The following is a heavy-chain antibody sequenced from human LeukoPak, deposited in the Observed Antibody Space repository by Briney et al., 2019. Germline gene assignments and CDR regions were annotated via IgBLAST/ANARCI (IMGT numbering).Heavy chain of an antibody. Sequence: ASVKVSCKASGYTFTSYYMHWVRQAPGQGLEWMGIINPSGGSTSYAQKLQGRVTMTTDTSTSTAYMELRSLRSDDTAVYYCARIKDRALDYWGQGTLVTVSS. CDR3: ARIKDRALDY. V-gene: IGHV1-46*01. D-gene: IGHD1-14*01. CDR1: GYTFTSYY. CDR2: INPSGGST. J-gene: IGHJ4*02.